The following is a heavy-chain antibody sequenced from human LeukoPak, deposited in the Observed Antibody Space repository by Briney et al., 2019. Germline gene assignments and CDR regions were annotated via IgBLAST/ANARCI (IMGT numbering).Heavy chain of an antibody. CDR2: IYYSGST. D-gene: IGHD2-2*01. Sequence: SETLSLTCTVSGGSISSNSYYWGWIRQPPGKGLEWIGSIYYSGSTYYNPSLKSRVTISVDTSKNQFSLKLSSVTAADTAVYYCAKAPAAMGYFDYWGQGTLVTVSS. V-gene: IGHV4-39*01. CDR3: AKAPAAMGYFDY. J-gene: IGHJ4*02. CDR1: GGSISSNSYY.